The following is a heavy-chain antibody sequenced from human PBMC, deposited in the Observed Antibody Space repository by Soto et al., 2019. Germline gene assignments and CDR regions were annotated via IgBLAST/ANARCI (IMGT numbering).Heavy chain of an antibody. CDR3: ARHLDYYGSGSYYFPKVLFDY. D-gene: IGHD3-10*01. Sequence: GEALKISCKGSGYSFTSYWIGWVRQMPGKGLEWMGIIYPGDSDTRYSPSFQGQVTISADKSISTAYLQWSSLKASDTAMYYCARHLDYYGSGSYYFPKVLFDYPGQVTLVTVSS. V-gene: IGHV5-51*01. CDR1: GYSFTSYW. J-gene: IGHJ4*02. CDR2: IYPGDSDT.